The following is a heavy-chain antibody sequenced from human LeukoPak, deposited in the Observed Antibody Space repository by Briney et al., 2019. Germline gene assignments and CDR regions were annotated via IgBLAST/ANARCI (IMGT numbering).Heavy chain of an antibody. V-gene: IGHV4-4*02. D-gene: IGHD3-22*01. CDR3: ARDEGSWVYDSSGNDDAFDV. Sequence: SETLSLTCAVSGGSISSSNWWSWVRQPPGKGLEWIGEIYHSGSTNYNPSLKSRVTISVDKSKNQFSLKLSSVTAADTAVYYCARDEGSWVYDSSGNDDAFDVWGQGTMVTVSS. CDR1: GGSISSSNW. J-gene: IGHJ3*01. CDR2: IYHSGST.